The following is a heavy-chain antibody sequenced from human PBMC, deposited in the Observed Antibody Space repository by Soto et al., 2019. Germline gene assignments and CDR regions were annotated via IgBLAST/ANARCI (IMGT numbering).Heavy chain of an antibody. V-gene: IGHV6-1*01. Sequence: SQTLSLTCAISGDSVSSNSAAWNWIRQSPSRGLEWLGRTYYRSKWYNDYAVSVKSRITINPDTSKNQFSLQLNSVTPEDTAVYSCARGSSSRYCGGDCYSEDLFDYWRKGTPVTVSS. J-gene: IGHJ4*02. D-gene: IGHD2-21*02. CDR1: GDSVSSNSAA. CDR3: ARGSSSRYCGGDCYSEDLFDY. CDR2: TYYRSKWYN.